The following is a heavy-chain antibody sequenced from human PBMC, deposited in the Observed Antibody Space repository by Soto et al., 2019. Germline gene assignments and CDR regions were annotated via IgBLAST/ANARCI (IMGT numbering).Heavy chain of an antibody. J-gene: IGHJ3*02. CDR1: GDSASSNGVA. Sequence: PSQTLSLTCAISGDSASSNGVAWNWIRQSPSRGLEWLGRTYYRSKWSNDYALSVRSRITINPDTYKNHFSLQLNSVTPEDTAVYYCARGKYSSFDIWGQGTTVTVSS. CDR3: ARGKYSSFDI. CDR2: TYYRSKWSN. V-gene: IGHV6-1*01. D-gene: IGHD6-13*01.